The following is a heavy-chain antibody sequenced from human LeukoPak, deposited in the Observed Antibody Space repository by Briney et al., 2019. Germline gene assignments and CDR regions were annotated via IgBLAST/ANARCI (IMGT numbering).Heavy chain of an antibody. V-gene: IGHV3-13*01. D-gene: IGHD5-18*01. CDR1: GFTFSSYD. J-gene: IGHJ6*02. CDR2: IGTAGDT. CDR3: ARVDSRGYSYGYAFSYYYGMDV. Sequence: PGGSLRLSCAASGFTFSSYDMHWVRQATGKGLEWVSAIGTAGDTYYPGSVKGRFTISRENAKNSLYLQMNSLRAEDTAVYYCARVDSRGYSYGYAFSYYYGMDVWGQGTTVTVSS.